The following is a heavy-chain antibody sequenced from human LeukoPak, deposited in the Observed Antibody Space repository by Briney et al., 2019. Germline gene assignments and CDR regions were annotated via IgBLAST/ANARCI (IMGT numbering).Heavy chain of an antibody. CDR2: INHSGST. V-gene: IGHV4-34*01. CDR1: GGSFSGYY. D-gene: IGHD5-18*01. CDR3: ARDQDSYGLFDY. Sequence: PSETLSLTCAVHGGSFSGYYWSWIRQPPGKGLEWIGEINHSGSTNYNPSLKSRVTISVDTSKNQFSLKLSSVTAADTAVYYCARDQDSYGLFDYWGQGTLVTVSP. J-gene: IGHJ4*02.